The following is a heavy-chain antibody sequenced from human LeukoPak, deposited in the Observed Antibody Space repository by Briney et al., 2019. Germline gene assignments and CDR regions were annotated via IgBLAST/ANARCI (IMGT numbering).Heavy chain of an antibody. CDR3: AKEPREYCSSTSCPNWFDS. J-gene: IGHJ5*01. CDR2: ISASGGTT. V-gene: IGHV3-23*01. D-gene: IGHD2-2*01. CDR1: GFTFNNYA. Sequence: GGSLRLSCAASGFTFNNYAMSWVRQAPGKGLEWVSAISASGGTTYYADSVKGRFTISRDNSENTLFLQMNSLRAEDTAVYYCAKEPREYCSSTSCPNWFDSWGQGTLATVSS.